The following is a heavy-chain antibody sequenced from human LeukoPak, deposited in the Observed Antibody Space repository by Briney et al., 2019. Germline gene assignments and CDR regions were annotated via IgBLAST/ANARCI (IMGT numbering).Heavy chain of an antibody. V-gene: IGHV3-33*01. Sequence: GGSLRLSCAASGFNLFAYGMHWGRQAPGKGLEWVAVIWYDGSNKYYADSVKGRFTISRDNSKSTLSLQMNSLRAEDTAVYYCAIVIRGFGALDYGGQGTLVTVS. CDR2: IWYDGSNK. CDR3: AIVIRGFGALDY. D-gene: IGHD3-10*01. CDR1: GFNLFAYG. J-gene: IGHJ4*02.